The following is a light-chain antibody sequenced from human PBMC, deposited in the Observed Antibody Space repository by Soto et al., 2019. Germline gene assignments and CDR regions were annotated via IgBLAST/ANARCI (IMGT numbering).Light chain of an antibody. CDR2: GAS. CDR3: QQYGSSPRT. CDR1: QSIRSNY. J-gene: IGKJ1*01. Sequence: EIVLTQSPGALSLSPGERATLYCRASQSIRSNYVAWYQQKPGQGPRLLIYGASSRATGIPDRFSGSGSGTDFTLIISRLEPEDFAMYYCQQYGSSPRTFGQGTKVDIK. V-gene: IGKV3-20*01.